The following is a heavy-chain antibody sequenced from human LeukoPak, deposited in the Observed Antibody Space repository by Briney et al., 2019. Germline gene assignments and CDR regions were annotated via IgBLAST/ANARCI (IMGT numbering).Heavy chain of an antibody. D-gene: IGHD3-22*01. Sequence: SETLSLTCTVSGGSISSRSYYWGWIRQPPGKGLECIGSIYYSGSTYYNPSLKSRVTISVHTSKNQFSLKLNSVTAADTAVYYCARVSLMMVVVRAFDIWGQGTMVTVSS. V-gene: IGHV4-39*07. CDR2: IYYSGST. CDR3: ARVSLMMVVVRAFDI. CDR1: GGSISSRSYY. J-gene: IGHJ3*02.